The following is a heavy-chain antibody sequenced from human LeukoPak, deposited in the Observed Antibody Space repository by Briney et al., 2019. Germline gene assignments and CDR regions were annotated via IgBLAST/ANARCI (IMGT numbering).Heavy chain of an antibody. CDR1: GGSISSTRYY. D-gene: IGHD2-21*02. Sequence: PSETLSLTCTVSGGSISSTRYYWGWIRQPPGKGLEWIGSIYYSGSTYYNPSLKSRVTLSVDTSKNQFSLKLTSVTATDTAVYYCARTYPDCDYWGQGTLVTVSS. J-gene: IGHJ4*02. CDR2: IYYSGST. CDR3: ARTYPDCDY. V-gene: IGHV4-39*01.